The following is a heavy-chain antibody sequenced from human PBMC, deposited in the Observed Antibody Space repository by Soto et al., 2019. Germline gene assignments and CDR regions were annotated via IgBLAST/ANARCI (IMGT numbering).Heavy chain of an antibody. CDR1: GFTFSGYW. Sequence: EVQLVESGGGLVQPGGSLRLSCAASGFTFSGYWMHWVRQAPGKGLLWVSRINTDGSSTTYADSVKGRFTVSRDNAKNTPYLQVNSLKAEDTAVYYCARVGSTGRVYWGRGTLVTVSS. CDR3: ARVGSTGRVY. V-gene: IGHV3-74*03. D-gene: IGHD6-13*01. J-gene: IGHJ4*02. CDR2: INTDGSST.